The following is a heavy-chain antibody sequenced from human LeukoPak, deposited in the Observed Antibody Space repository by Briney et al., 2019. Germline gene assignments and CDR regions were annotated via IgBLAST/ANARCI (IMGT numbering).Heavy chain of an antibody. V-gene: IGHV4-39*01. CDR3: ARLYGSTLYFDY. Sequence: ASETLSLTCTVSGGSISSSSYHWGWIRQPPGKGLEWIGIMYYSGSTYYNPSLKSRVTLSVDTSKNQFSLKMSPVSAADTALYYCARLYGSTLYFDYWGQGTLVTVSS. J-gene: IGHJ4*02. D-gene: IGHD2-15*01. CDR2: MYYSGST. CDR1: GGSISSSSYH.